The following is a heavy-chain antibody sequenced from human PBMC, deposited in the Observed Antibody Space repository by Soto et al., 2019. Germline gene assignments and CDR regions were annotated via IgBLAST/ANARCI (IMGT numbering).Heavy chain of an antibody. V-gene: IGHV1-3*01. Sequence: QVQLVQSGAEVKKPGASVKVSCKASGYTFTSYAMHWVRQAPGQRLEWMGWINAGNGYTKYSQKFQGRVTITRDTAASTAYMELSSLRSEDTAVYYCDTWTWLVPFNYWGQGTLVTVSS. J-gene: IGHJ4*02. D-gene: IGHD6-19*01. CDR1: GYTFTSYA. CDR2: INAGNGYT. CDR3: DTWTWLVPFNY.